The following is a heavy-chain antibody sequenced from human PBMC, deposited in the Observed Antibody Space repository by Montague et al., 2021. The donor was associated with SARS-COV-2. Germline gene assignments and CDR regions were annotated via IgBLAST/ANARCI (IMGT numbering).Heavy chain of an antibody. CDR1: GGSISSYY. J-gene: IGHJ4*02. CDR2: MYYSGST. CDR3: ARDFAY. V-gene: IGHV4-59*13. Sequence: SETLSLTCTVSGGSISSYYWSWIRQPPGKGLEWIGYMYYSGSTNYNPSLKSRVTLSVDTSKNQFSLKLSSVTAADTAVYYCARDFAYWGQGTLVTVSS.